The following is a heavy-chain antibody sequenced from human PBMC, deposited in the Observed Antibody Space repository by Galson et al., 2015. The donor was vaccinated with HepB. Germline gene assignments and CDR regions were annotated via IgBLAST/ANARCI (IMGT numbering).Heavy chain of an antibody. CDR2: IYPGDSET. D-gene: IGHD3-9*01. V-gene: IGHV5-51*01. CDR3: AKRAILGNWFDP. Sequence: QSGAEVKKPGESLKISCKTSGYIFTSFWIAWVRQTPGKGLEWMGVIYPGDSETRYSPSFEGQVTISADKSISTAYLQWNSLKASDTAMYYCAKRAILGNWFDPWGQGTLVTVSS. J-gene: IGHJ5*02. CDR1: GYIFTSFW.